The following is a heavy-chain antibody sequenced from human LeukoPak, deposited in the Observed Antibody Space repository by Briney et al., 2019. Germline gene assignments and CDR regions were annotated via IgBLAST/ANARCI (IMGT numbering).Heavy chain of an antibody. CDR2: IYYSGST. D-gene: IGHD3-22*01. CDR1: GGSFSSYY. Sequence: SETLSLTCAVYGGSFSSYYWGWIRQPPGKGLEWIGSIYYSGSTYYNPSLKSRVTISVDTSKNQFSLKLSSVTAADTAVYYCARHYYDSSGYYLEGFDIWGQGTMVTVSS. V-gene: IGHV4-39*01. CDR3: ARHYYDSSGYYLEGFDI. J-gene: IGHJ3*02.